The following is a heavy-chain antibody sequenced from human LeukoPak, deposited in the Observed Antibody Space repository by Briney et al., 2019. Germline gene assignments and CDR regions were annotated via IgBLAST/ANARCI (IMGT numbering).Heavy chain of an antibody. D-gene: IGHD2-15*01. CDR1: GFTFSSYG. V-gene: IGHV3-30*18. CDR2: ISYDGSNK. Sequence: GGSLRLSCAASGFTFSSYGMHWVRQAPGKGLEWVAVISYDGSNKYYADSVKGRFTLSRDNSMDTLYLQMNSLRVEDTAVYYCAKELRPNDNWGQGTMVTVSS. CDR3: AKELRPNDN. J-gene: IGHJ3*02.